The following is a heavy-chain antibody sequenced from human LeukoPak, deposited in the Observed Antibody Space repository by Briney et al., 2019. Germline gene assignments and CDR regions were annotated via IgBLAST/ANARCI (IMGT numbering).Heavy chain of an antibody. CDR1: GGSMSPYH. J-gene: IGHJ4*02. V-gene: IGHV4-59*12. CDR3: ARDSGYDWDLND. Sequence: SETLSLTCTVSGGSMSPYHWGWIRQPPGKGLEWTGYIYYSGSTYYNPSLKSRVTISVDTSKNQFSLKLSSVTAADTAVYYCARDSGYDWDLNDWGQGTLVTVSS. CDR2: IYYSGST. D-gene: IGHD5-12*01.